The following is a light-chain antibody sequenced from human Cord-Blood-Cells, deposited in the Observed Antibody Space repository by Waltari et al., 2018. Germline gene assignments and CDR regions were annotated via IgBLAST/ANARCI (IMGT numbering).Light chain of an antibody. CDR3: QQDNNFPRT. CDR1: QGISSW. V-gene: IGKV1-12*01. CDR2: AAS. J-gene: IGKJ1*01. Sequence: DIQMTQSPSSVSASVGDRVTITCRASQGISSWLAWYQQKPGKAPKLLIYAASSLQSVVPARFSGSGSGAEFTLTISSLQPEDFAAYYGQQDNNFPRTFGQGTKVEIK.